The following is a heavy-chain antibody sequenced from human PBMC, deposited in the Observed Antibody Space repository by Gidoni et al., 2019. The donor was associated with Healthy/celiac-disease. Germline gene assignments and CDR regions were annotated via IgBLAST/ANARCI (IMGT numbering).Heavy chain of an antibody. CDR1: GYSFTSYW. V-gene: IGHV5-51*03. J-gene: IGHJ4*02. CDR3: ARLGGHIVVVTAIQGFDY. CDR2: IYPGDSDT. D-gene: IGHD2-21*02. Sequence: EVQLVQSGAEVKKPGESLKISCKGSGYSFTSYWIGWVRHMPGKGLVWMGIIYPGDSDTRYSPSFQGQVTISADKSISTAYLQWSSLKASDTAMYYCARLGGHIVVVTAIQGFDYWGQGTLVTVSS.